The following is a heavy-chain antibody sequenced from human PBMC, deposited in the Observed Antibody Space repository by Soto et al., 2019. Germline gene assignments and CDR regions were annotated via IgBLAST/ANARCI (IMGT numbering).Heavy chain of an antibody. J-gene: IGHJ4*02. CDR1: GFIFSNYW. CDR3: TRVRNIYGYAGDY. D-gene: IGHD5-18*01. Sequence: GGSLRLSCAASGFIFSNYWMHWVRQAPGKGLVWVSRINSDGSSTTYADSVKGRFTISRDNAKNTLYLQMNSLRTEDTAVYYCTRVRNIYGYAGDYWGQGTLVTVSS. V-gene: IGHV3-74*01. CDR2: INSDGSST.